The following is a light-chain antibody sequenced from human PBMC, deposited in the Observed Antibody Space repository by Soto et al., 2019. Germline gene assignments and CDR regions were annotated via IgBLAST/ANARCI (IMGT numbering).Light chain of an antibody. CDR2: GAS. V-gene: IGKV3-20*01. CDR1: QSVSSN. Sequence: LLTQCPATLSVSPWERVILSCRASQSVSSNLAWYQQKPGQAPRLLIYGASSRATGIPDRFSGSGSGTDFTLTISRLEPEDFAVYYCQQYGSSQWTFGQGTKVDIK. CDR3: QQYGSSQWT. J-gene: IGKJ1*01.